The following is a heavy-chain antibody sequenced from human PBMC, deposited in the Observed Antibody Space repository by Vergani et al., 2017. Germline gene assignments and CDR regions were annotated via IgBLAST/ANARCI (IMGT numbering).Heavy chain of an antibody. Sequence: QLQLQESGPGLVKPSETLSLTCTVSGGSISSSSYYWGWIRQPPGKGLEWIGSIYYSGSTYYNPSLKSRVTISVDTSKNQFSLKLSSVTAADTAVYYCARGRRGGSHRLNYYYYYMDVWGKGTTVTVSS. D-gene: IGHD2-15*01. CDR1: GGSISSSSYY. CDR2: IYYSGST. CDR3: ARGRRGGSHRLNYYYYYMDV. J-gene: IGHJ6*03. V-gene: IGHV4-39*07.